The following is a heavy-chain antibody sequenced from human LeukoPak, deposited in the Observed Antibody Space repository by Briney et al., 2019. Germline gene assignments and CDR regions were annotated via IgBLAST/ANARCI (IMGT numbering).Heavy chain of an antibody. CDR3: ARGAQLWPNWFDP. Sequence: ASVKVSCKASGYTFTGYYMHWVRQAPGQGLEWMGWINPNSGGTNYAQKFQGRVTMTRDTSISTAYMELSRLRSDDTAVYYCARGAQLWPNWFDPWGQGTLVTVSS. V-gene: IGHV1-2*02. J-gene: IGHJ5*02. CDR1: GYTFTGYY. D-gene: IGHD5-18*01. CDR2: INPNSGGT.